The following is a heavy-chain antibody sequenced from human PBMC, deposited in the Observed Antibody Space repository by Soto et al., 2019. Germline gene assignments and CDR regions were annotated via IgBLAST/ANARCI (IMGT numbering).Heavy chain of an antibody. D-gene: IGHD3-22*01. V-gene: IGHV3-33*01. Sequence: PGGSLRLSCAASGFTFSSYGMHWVRQAPGKGLEWVAVIWYDGSNKYYADSVKGRFTISRDNSKNTLYLQMNSLRAEDTAVYYCARDYDSSGYPRYYFDYWGQGTLVNVSS. CDR1: GFTFSSYG. J-gene: IGHJ4*02. CDR3: ARDYDSSGYPRYYFDY. CDR2: IWYDGSNK.